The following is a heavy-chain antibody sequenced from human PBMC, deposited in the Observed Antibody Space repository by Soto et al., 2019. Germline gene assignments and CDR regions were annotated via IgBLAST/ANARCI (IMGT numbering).Heavy chain of an antibody. CDR3: ARFYYDSSGYLPSPYYYYYGMDV. CDR1: GFTFSSFA. D-gene: IGHD3-22*01. Sequence: GGSLRLSCAASGFTFSSFAMSWVRQAPGKGLEWVSAISGSGSKKYYADSVTGRFTISRDNAKNTLYLQMNSLRAEDTAVYYCARFYYDSSGYLPSPYYYYYGMDVWGQGTTVTVSS. J-gene: IGHJ6*02. CDR2: ISGSGSKK. V-gene: IGHV3-23*01.